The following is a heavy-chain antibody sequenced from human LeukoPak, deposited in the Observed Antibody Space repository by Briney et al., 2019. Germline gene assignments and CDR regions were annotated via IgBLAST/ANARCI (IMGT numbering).Heavy chain of an antibody. J-gene: IGHJ4*02. D-gene: IGHD5-18*01. Sequence: SETLSLTCTVSGGSINDYFWSWIRQPPGKGLEWIGYIYSSGSTNYNPALKSRVIISVDTSKSQFSLRLSSVTAADTAMYYCARVGTAMVTVDYWGQGTLVTVSS. V-gene: IGHV4-59*01. CDR2: IYSSGST. CDR3: ARVGTAMVTVDY. CDR1: GGSINDYF.